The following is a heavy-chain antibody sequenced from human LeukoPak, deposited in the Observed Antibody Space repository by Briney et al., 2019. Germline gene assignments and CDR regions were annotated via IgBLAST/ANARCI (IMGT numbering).Heavy chain of an antibody. V-gene: IGHV1-2*02. J-gene: IGHJ4*02. Sequence: ASVKVSCKASGYTFTGYYMHWVRQAPGQGLEWMGWINPNSGGTNYAQKFQGRVTMTRDTSISTAYMELSRLRPDDTAVYYCARGSYSYGPGPDYWGQGTLVTVSS. CDR3: ARGSYSYGPGPDY. CDR2: INPNSGGT. D-gene: IGHD5-18*01. CDR1: GYTFTGYY.